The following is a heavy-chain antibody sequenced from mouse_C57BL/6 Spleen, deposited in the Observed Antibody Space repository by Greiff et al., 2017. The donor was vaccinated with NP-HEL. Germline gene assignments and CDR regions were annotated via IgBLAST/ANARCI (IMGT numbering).Heavy chain of an antibody. CDR3: ARRIYDGHPYYFDY. V-gene: IGHV1-42*01. CDR2: INPSTGGT. Sequence: VQLQQSGPELVKPGASVKISCKASGYSFTGYYMNWVKQSPEKSLEWIGEINPSTGGTTYNQKFKAKATLTVDKSSSTAYMQLKSLTSEDSAVYDCARRIYDGHPYYFDYWGQGTTLTVSS. CDR1: GYSFTGYY. J-gene: IGHJ2*01. D-gene: IGHD2-3*01.